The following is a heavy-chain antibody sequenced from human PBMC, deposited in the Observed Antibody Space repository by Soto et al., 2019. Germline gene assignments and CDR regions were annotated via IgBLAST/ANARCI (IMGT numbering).Heavy chain of an antibody. J-gene: IGHJ4*02. V-gene: IGHV4-39*01. D-gene: IGHD4-17*01. Sequence: SETLSLTCTVSGGSVTNSSYYWGWIRQSPGKGLEWIGSVYYRGRSYSKSSVKSRVTISVDTSKNRFSLSLNSVTASDTAVYFCVSQRTTVPTQAYYDYWGPGALVTVSS. CDR1: GGSVTNSSYY. CDR2: VYYRGRS. CDR3: VSQRTTVPTQAYYDY.